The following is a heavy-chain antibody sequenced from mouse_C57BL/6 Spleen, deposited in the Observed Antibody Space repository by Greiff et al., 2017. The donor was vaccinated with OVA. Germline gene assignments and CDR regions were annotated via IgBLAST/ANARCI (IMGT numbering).Heavy chain of an antibody. J-gene: IGHJ3*01. D-gene: IGHD3-2*02. CDR2: IDPSDSYT. CDR3: ARSLDSSGYVRFAY. V-gene: IGHV1-69*01. Sequence: QVQLQQPGAELVMPGASVKLSCKASGYTFTSYWMHWVKQRPGQGLEWIGEIDPSDSYTNYNQKFKGKSTLTVDKSSSTAYMQLSSLTSEDSAVYYWARSLDSSGYVRFAYWGQGTLVTVSA. CDR1: GYTFTSYW.